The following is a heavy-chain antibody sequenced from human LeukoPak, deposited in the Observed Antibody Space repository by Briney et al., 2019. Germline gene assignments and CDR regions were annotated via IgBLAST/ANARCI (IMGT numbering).Heavy chain of an antibody. D-gene: IGHD2-2*01. CDR3: ARGGIVVVPAAISWFDY. CDR1: GYTFIGYY. J-gene: IGHJ4*02. CDR2: INPNSGGT. V-gene: IGHV1-2*04. Sequence: ASVKVSCKASGYTFIGYYMHWVRQAPGQGLEWMGWINPNSGGTNYAQKFQGWVTMTRDTSISTAYMELSRLRSDDTAVYYCARGGIVVVPAAISWFDYWGQGTLVTVSS.